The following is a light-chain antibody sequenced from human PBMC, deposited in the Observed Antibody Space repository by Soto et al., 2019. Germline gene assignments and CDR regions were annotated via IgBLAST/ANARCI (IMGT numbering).Light chain of an antibody. CDR2: AAS. CDR1: QNIRNY. J-gene: IGKJ2*01. CDR3: QQIHSTSSYT. Sequence: DIQMTQSPSSLSASVGDRVTITCRARQNIRNYLTWYQQRPGQTPNLLVDAASNLRCGVPSRFSGSGSGTVFTLTISTLQPEDFATYYCQQIHSTSSYTFGQGTRVDIK. V-gene: IGKV1-39*01.